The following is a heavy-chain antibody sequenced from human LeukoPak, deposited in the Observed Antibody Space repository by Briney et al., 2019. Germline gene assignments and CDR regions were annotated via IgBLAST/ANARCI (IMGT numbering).Heavy chain of an antibody. D-gene: IGHD3-3*01. V-gene: IGHV4-31*03. J-gene: IGHJ4*02. CDR2: IYYSGST. Sequence: SQTLSLTCTVSGGSISSGGYYWSWIRQHPGKGLEWIGYIYYSGSTYYNPSLKSRVTISVDTSKNQFSLKLSSVTAADTAVYYCARGRYYDFWSGYYAAGGYFDYWGQGTLVTVSS. CDR3: ARGRYYDFWSGYYAAGGYFDY. CDR1: GGSISSGGYY.